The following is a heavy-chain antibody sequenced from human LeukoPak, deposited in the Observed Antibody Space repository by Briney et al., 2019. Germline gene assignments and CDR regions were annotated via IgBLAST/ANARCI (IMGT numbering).Heavy chain of an antibody. V-gene: IGHV3-21*01. D-gene: IGHD2-2*01. CDR2: ISSSSSYI. J-gene: IGHJ4*02. Sequence: GGSLRLSCAASGFTFSSYSMNWVRQAPGKGLEWVSSISSSSSYIYYPDSVKGRFTISRDNAKNSLYLQMNSLRAEDTAVYYCASDIGYCSSTSCYGGYWGQGTPVTVSS. CDR1: GFTFSSYS. CDR3: ASDIGYCSSTSCYGGY.